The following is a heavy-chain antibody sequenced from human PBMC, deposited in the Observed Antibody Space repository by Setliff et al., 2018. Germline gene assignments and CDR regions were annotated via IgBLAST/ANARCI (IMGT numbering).Heavy chain of an antibody. J-gene: IGHJ4*02. CDR3: ARAPGRNIRGDY. V-gene: IGHV4-39*07. D-gene: IGHD3-10*01. CDR1: GASLSSGTYY. CDR2: LYHGGSS. Sequence: SETLSLTCTVSGASLSSGTYYWGWIRQPPGKGLEWIGCLYHGGSSYYSPSLKSRVTISADTSKNQFSLKLKSVTAADTAVYYCARAPGRNIRGDYWGQGALVTVSS.